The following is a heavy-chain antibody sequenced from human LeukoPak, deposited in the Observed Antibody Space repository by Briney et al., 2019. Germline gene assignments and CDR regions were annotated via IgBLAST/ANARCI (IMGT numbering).Heavy chain of an antibody. Sequence: SVKVSCKASGGTFISYAISWVRQAPGQGLEWMGGIIPIFGTANYAQKFQGRVTITADESTSTAYMELSSLRSEDTAVYYCARTMDYYYYYYGMDVWGQGTTVTVSS. D-gene: IGHD2-2*03. V-gene: IGHV1-69*01. J-gene: IGHJ6*02. CDR3: ARTMDYYYYYYGMDV. CDR2: IIPIFGTA. CDR1: GGTFISYA.